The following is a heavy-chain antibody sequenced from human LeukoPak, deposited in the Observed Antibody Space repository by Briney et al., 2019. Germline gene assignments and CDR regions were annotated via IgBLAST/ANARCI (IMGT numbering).Heavy chain of an antibody. CDR3: AKVSIFGTNYYYYGMDV. Sequence: PGGSLRLSCAASGFTFSSYGMHWVRQAPGKGLEWVAVISYDGSNKYYADSVKGRFTISRDNSKNTLYLQMNSLRAEDTAVYYCAKVSIFGTNYYYYGMDVWGQGTMVTVSS. V-gene: IGHV3-30*18. CDR2: ISYDGSNK. J-gene: IGHJ6*02. D-gene: IGHD3-3*02. CDR1: GFTFSSYG.